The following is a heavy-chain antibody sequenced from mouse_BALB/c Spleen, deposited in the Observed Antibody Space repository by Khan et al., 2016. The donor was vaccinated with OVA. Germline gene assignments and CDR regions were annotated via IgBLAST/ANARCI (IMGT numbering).Heavy chain of an antibody. Sequence: QVQLKQSGAELARPGASVMMSCKTSGYTFTSNTMHWVKQRPGQGLEWIGYINPRTGYTNYTQHFKDKATLTADKSSNTAYMQLSSLTSEDSALYYCARRTTGYTLDYWGQGTSVTVSS. D-gene: IGHD2-14*01. V-gene: IGHV1-4*01. CDR2: INPRTGYT. J-gene: IGHJ4*01. CDR3: ARRTTGYTLDY. CDR1: GYTFTSNT.